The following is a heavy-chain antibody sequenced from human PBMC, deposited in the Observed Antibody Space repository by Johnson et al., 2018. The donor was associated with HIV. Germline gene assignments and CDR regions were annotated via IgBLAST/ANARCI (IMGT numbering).Heavy chain of an antibody. D-gene: IGHD2-8*01. CDR2: ISSSGNTI. V-gene: IGHV3-48*01. Sequence: VQLVESGGGVVQPGRSLRLSCAASGFTFSIYSMNWVRQAPGKGLEWISYISSSGNTIYYADSVKGRFTISRDNAKDSLYLQMNSLRAEDTAVYYCARGAFLKVYVSDDAFDIWGQGTMVTVSS. CDR1: GFTFSIYS. CDR3: ARGAFLKVYVSDDAFDI. J-gene: IGHJ3*02.